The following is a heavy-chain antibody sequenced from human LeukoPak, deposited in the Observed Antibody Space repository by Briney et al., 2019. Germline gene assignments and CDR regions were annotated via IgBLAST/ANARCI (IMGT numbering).Heavy chain of an antibody. CDR1: GYTFTGYY. D-gene: IGHD3-3*01. CDR3: ARVSPARSDRIGSDY. CDR2: INPNSGGT. V-gene: IGHV1-2*02. Sequence: GASVKVSCKASGYTFTGYYMHWVRQAPGQGLEWMGWINPNSGGTNYAQKFQGRVTMTRDTSISTAYMELSRLTSDDTAVYYCARVSPARSDRIGSDYWGQGTLVTVSS. J-gene: IGHJ4*02.